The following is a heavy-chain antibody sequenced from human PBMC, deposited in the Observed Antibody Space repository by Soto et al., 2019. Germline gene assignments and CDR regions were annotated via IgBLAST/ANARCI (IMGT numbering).Heavy chain of an antibody. CDR2: INPSGGST. D-gene: IGHD1-26*01. Sequence: AAVKVSCKACGYTFTRYYMHWVRQAPGQGLEWMGIINPSGGSTSYAQKFQGRVTMTRDTSTSTVYMELSSLRSEDTAVYYCARGVDEFSSGSYAGPTHYFDYWGQGTLVTVSS. V-gene: IGHV1-46*01. CDR3: ARGVDEFSSGSYAGPTHYFDY. J-gene: IGHJ4*02. CDR1: GYTFTRYY.